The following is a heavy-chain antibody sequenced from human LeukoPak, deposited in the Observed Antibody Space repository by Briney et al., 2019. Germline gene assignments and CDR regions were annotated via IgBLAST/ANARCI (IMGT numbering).Heavy chain of an antibody. CDR1: GGSIGSYY. CDR3: ARDGLADYSNSYAERGGDY. D-gene: IGHD4-11*01. CDR2: IYYSGST. V-gene: IGHV4-59*12. Sequence: PSETLSLTCTVSGGSIGSYYWTWIRQPPGKGLEWIGYIYYSGSTNYNPSLKSRVTISVDTSKNQFSLKLSSVTAADTAVYYCARDGLADYSNSYAERGGDYWGQGTLVTVSS. J-gene: IGHJ4*02.